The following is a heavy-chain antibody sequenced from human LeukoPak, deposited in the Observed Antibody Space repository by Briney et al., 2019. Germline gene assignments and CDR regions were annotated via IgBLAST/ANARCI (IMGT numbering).Heavy chain of an antibody. V-gene: IGHV4-59*12. J-gene: IGHJ6*03. CDR2: IYYSGST. CDR1: GGSISSYY. CDR3: ARALYYYGSGSYYSQGYYYYMDV. Sequence: SETLSLTCTVSGGSISSYYWSWIRQPPGRGLEWIGYIYYSGSTNYNPSLKSRVTISIDTSKNQFSLKLSSVTAADTAVYYCARALYYYGSGSYYSQGYYYYMDVWGKGTTVTISS. D-gene: IGHD3-10*01.